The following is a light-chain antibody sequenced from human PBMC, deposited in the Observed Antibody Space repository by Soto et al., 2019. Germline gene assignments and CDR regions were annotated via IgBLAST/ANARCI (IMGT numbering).Light chain of an antibody. CDR3: SSYAGSNNFV. CDR2: EVS. V-gene: IGLV2-8*01. CDR1: SSDVGGYNY. J-gene: IGLJ1*01. Sequence: QSVLPQPHSASGSPGQSVTISCTGTSSDVGGYNYVSWYQQHPGKAPKLMIYEVSKRPSGVPDRFSGSKSGNTASLTVSGLQAEDEADYYCSSYAGSNNFVFGTGTKVPVL.